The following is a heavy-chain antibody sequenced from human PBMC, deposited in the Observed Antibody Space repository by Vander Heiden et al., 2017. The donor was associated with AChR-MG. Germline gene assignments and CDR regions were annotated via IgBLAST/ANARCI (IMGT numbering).Heavy chain of an antibody. Sequence: QVQLQQWGAGLLMPSETLSLTCAVYGGSLSGHYWGWIRQPPGKGPEWIGEINDGGSTNHNPSLKSRVTISADTSKNQYSLNLMFVTAADTAVYYCARVRVAVAQYDAFDIWGQGTMVTVS. CDR3: ARVRVAVAQYDAFDI. CDR2: INDGGST. D-gene: IGHD6-19*01. V-gene: IGHV4-34*02. J-gene: IGHJ3*02. CDR1: GGSLSGHY.